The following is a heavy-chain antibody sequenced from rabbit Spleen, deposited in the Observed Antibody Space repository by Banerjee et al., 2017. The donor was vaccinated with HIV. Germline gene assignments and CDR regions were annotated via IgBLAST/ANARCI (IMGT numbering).Heavy chain of an antibody. Sequence: QSLEESGGDLVKPGASLTLTCIVSGVSFSGNSYMCWVRQAPGKGLEWIACIDTGSSGFTYFASWAKGRFTISKTSSTTVTLQMTSLTLADTATYFCASDIRGYGGFNLWGPGTLVTVS. V-gene: IGHV1S40*01. D-gene: IGHD1-1*01. CDR3: ASDIRGYGGFNL. J-gene: IGHJ4*01. CDR2: IDTGSSGFT. CDR1: GVSFSGNSY.